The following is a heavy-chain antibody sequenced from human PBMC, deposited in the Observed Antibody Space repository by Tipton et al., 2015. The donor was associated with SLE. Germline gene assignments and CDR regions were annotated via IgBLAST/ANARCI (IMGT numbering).Heavy chain of an antibody. J-gene: IGHJ4*02. CDR1: GFTFSNYS. CDR2: ISSSSYYI. Sequence: GSLGLSCAVSGFTFSNYSMNWVRQAPGKGLEWVSSISSSSYYIYYADSVKGRFTISRDNAKKSLYLQMNSLRAEDTAVYYCARGFLGMKAAQYYFDYWGQGTLVTVSS. CDR3: ARGFLGMKAAQYYFDY. V-gene: IGHV3-21*03. D-gene: IGHD6-25*01.